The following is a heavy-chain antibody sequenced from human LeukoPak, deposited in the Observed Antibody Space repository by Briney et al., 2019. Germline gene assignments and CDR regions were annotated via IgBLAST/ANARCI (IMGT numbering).Heavy chain of an antibody. CDR2: IYYSGST. CDR3: ARDRYYYDSSGYPPYFDY. D-gene: IGHD3-22*01. J-gene: IGHJ4*02. V-gene: IGHV4-59*12. CDR1: GGSISSYY. Sequence: SETLSLTCTVSGGSISSYYWSWIRQPPGKGLEWIGYIYYSGSTNYNPSLKSRVTISVDTSKNQFSLKLSSVTAADTAVYYCARDRYYYDSSGYPPYFDYWGQGTLVTVSS.